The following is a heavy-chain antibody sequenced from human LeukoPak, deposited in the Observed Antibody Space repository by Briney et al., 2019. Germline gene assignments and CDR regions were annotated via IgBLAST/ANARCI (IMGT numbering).Heavy chain of an antibody. Sequence: GGSLRLSCAASGFNFSSYAMTWVRRPPGKGLEWVSTLTGSGASTFYADSVKGRFTISRDISESTLYLQMSSLTVADAAIYYCVKARFGSGTYSAFDVWGQGTMVIVSS. CDR3: VKARFGSGTYSAFDV. CDR1: GFNFSSYA. J-gene: IGHJ3*01. V-gene: IGHV3-23*01. D-gene: IGHD3-10*01. CDR2: LTGSGAST.